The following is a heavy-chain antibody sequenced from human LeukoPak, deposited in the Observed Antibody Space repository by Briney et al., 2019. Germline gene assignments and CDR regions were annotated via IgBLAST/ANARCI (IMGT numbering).Heavy chain of an antibody. Sequence: GGSLRLSCAASGFTFSSYAMSWVRQAPGKGLEWVAVISYDGSNKYYADSVKGRFTISRDNSKNTLYLQMNSLRAEDTAVYYCARDPTGTTDAFDIWGQGTMVTVSS. J-gene: IGHJ3*02. D-gene: IGHD1-7*01. V-gene: IGHV3-30-3*01. CDR1: GFTFSSYA. CDR2: ISYDGSNK. CDR3: ARDPTGTTDAFDI.